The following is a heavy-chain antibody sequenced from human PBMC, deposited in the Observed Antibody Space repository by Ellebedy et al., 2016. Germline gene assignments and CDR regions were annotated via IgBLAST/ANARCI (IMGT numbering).Heavy chain of an antibody. Sequence: GESLKISCEASGFTFSSYAMSWVRQAPGKGLEWVSAVVGSGERTFYADSVKGRFTISRDNSKNRLYLQMSSLKVEDTATYYCANVGGSGTYYNGYWGQGTLVTVSS. J-gene: IGHJ4*02. CDR1: GFTFSSYA. D-gene: IGHD3-10*01. CDR2: VVGSGERT. CDR3: ANVGGSGTYYNGY. V-gene: IGHV3-23*01.